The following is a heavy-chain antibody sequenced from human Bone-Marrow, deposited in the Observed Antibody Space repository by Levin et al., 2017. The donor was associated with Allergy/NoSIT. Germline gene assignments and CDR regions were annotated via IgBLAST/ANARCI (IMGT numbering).Heavy chain of an antibody. CDR2: TYYSGTT. V-gene: IGHV4-59*01. CDR3: STGGGNYCDFSTGARNNWFDP. D-gene: IGHD3-3*01. CDR1: GGSISDYH. Sequence: SETLSLTCSVSGGSISDYHWSWIRQPPGKGLQWIGYTYYSGTTKYNLSLKSRATISEDRSKNQFSLTLTSVTAADTAVHYCSTGGGNYCDFSTGARNNWFDPWGQGFLVTVSS. J-gene: IGHJ5*02.